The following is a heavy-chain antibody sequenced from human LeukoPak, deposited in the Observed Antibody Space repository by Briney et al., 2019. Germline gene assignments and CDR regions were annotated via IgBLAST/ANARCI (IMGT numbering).Heavy chain of an antibody. J-gene: IGHJ4*02. Sequence: PGGSLRLSCAASGFTFSSYSMNWARQAPGKGLKWVSSISSSSTYIYYADSVKGRFTISRDNAKNTLYLQMNTLRAEDTAVYYCAIRRGYTYGDDYWGQGTLVTVSS. V-gene: IGHV3-21*01. CDR3: AIRRGYTYGDDY. CDR2: ISSSSTYI. D-gene: IGHD5-18*01. CDR1: GFTFSSYS.